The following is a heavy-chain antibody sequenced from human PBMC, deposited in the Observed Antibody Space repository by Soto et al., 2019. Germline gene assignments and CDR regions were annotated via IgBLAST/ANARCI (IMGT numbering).Heavy chain of an antibody. J-gene: IGHJ6*02. CDR2: ISFDGNNK. D-gene: IGHD2-15*01. CDR3: ARDHWDCSGGGCNPHKLNFFAMDA. Sequence: QVHLVESGGGGVQPGRSKRLSCVVSGFTFNDYAIHWVRQAPGKGLEWVAVISFDGNNKSYAVSVRGRFTISRDRSKTTAYLQMNNLRAEDTAVYYCARDHWDCSGGGCNPHKLNFFAMDAWGQGTTVTVSS. CDR1: GFTFNDYA. V-gene: IGHV3-30*03.